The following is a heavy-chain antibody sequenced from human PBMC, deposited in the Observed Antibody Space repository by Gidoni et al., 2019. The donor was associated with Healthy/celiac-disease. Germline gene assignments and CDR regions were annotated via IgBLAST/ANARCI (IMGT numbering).Heavy chain of an antibody. CDR3: ARLGSLAVAGTGGSAFDY. J-gene: IGHJ4*02. D-gene: IGHD6-19*01. V-gene: IGHV4-39*01. CDR1: GGSISSSSYY. CDR2: IYYSGST. Sequence: QLQLQESGPGLVKPSETLSLTCTVFGGSISSSSYYWGWIRQPPGKGLEWIGSIYYSGSTYYNPSLKSRVTISVDTSKNQFSLKLSSVTAADTAVYYCARLGSLAVAGTGGSAFDYWGQGTLVTVSS.